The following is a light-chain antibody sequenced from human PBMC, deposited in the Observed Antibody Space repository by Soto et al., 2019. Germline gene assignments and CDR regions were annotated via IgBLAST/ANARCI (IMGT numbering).Light chain of an antibody. V-gene: IGKV1-27*01. CDR3: QKYSSVRV. CDR2: AAS. Sequence: DIQMTQSPTSLSASVGDRVTITCRASQDIRNFVAWYQQKPGKAPKLLIYAASTLQSGVPSRVSGNGSGTDFAHNINSLQPEDVATYSSQKYSSVRVFVLGPKVAIK. J-gene: IGKJ3*01. CDR1: QDIRNF.